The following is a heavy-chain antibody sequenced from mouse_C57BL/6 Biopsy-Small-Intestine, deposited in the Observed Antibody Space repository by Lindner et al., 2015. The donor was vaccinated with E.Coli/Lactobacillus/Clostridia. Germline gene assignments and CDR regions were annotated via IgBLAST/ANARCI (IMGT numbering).Heavy chain of an antibody. CDR2: ISAYNGNT. V-gene: IGHV1-74*01. CDR1: GYTSTTYG. Sequence: SVKVSCKASGYTSTTYGISWVRQAPGQGLEWMGWISAYNGNTNYAQKVQGRVTMTTDTSTSTAYMELRSLRSDDTAVYYCARGIAAAPIYGDPYGMDVWGQGTTVTVSS. CDR3: ARGIAAAPIYGDPYGMDV. J-gene: IGHJ1*01. D-gene: IGHD1-1*01.